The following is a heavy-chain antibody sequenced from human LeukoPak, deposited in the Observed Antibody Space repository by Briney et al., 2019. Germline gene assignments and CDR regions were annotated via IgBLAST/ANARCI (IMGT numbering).Heavy chain of an antibody. D-gene: IGHD2-15*01. V-gene: IGHV1-2*06. Sequence: ASVKVSCKASGYTFTGYYMHWVRQAPGQGLEWMGRINPNSGGTNYAQKFQGRVTMTRDTSISTTYMDLSSLRSDDTAVYYCAREVSRCGASWADFWGQGTLVTVSS. J-gene: IGHJ4*02. CDR2: INPNSGGT. CDR3: AREVSRCGASWADF. CDR1: GYTFTGYY.